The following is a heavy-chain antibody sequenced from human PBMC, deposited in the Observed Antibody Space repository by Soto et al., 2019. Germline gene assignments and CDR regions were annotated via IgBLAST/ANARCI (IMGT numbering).Heavy chain of an antibody. V-gene: IGHV4-34*01. CDR2: INHSGST. D-gene: IGHD2-21*02. Sequence: QVQLQQWGAGLLKPSETLSLTCAVYGDSFSGPYWTWIRQTPGKGLEWIGEINHSGSTDYHPSLKSRVTISVDTSKIQFSLNLSSVSAADTAVYFCARLEVTSADSFDVWGPGTMVTVSS. J-gene: IGHJ3*01. CDR1: GDSFSGPY. CDR3: ARLEVTSADSFDV.